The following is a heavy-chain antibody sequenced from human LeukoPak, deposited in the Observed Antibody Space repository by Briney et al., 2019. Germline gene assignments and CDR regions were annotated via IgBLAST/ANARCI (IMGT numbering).Heavy chain of an antibody. CDR3: AKGLHCSSTSCYARNAFDI. Sequence: EASVKVSCKASGGTFSSYAISWVRQAPGQGLEWMGGIIPIFGTANYAQKFQGRVTITTDESTSTAYMELSSLRSEDTAVYYCAKGLHCSSTSCYARNAFDIWGQGTMVTVSS. CDR1: GGTFSSYA. V-gene: IGHV1-69*05. J-gene: IGHJ3*02. D-gene: IGHD2-2*01. CDR2: IIPIFGTA.